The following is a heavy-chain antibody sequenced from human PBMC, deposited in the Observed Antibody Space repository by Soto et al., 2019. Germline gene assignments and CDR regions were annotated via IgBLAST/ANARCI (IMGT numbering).Heavy chain of an antibody. D-gene: IGHD1-20*01. CDR1: GDSISSYY. CDR2: FYNRGSP. V-gene: IGHV4-59*01. CDR3: ARRYKNTLSARYFDL. J-gene: IGHJ2*01. Sequence: QVQLQESGPGLVKSSETLSLTCTVSGDSISSYYWNWIRQPPGKGLEWIGYFYNRGSPNYNPSLKSRVSISADTSKNQFSLKLNSATAADTAVYYCARRYKNTLSARYFDLWGRGTLVTVSS.